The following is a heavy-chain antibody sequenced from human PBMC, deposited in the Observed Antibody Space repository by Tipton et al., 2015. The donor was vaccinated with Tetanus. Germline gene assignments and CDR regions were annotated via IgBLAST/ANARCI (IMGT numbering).Heavy chain of an antibody. J-gene: IGHJ4*02. D-gene: IGHD3-10*01. CDR1: GGSLRSGDHY. CDR2: ISASGST. CDR3: TRANHEFPKKGPFDS. V-gene: IGHV4-61*08. Sequence: TLSLTCTVSGGSLRSGDHYWSWIRQPPGKGLEWLAYISASGSTNSNYSLKSRITISRDTSKNQFSLKLASVTAADTAVYYCTRANHEFPKKGPFDSWGQGTLVIVSS.